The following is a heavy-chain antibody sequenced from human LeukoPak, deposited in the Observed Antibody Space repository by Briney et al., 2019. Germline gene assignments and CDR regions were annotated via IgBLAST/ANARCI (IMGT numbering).Heavy chain of an antibody. J-gene: IGHJ6*04. CDR2: INHSGST. CDR1: GGSFSGYY. CDR3: ASRGGFRAV. Sequence: SETLSLTCAVYGGSFSGYYWSWIRQPPGKGLEWIGEINHSGSTNYNPSLKSRVAISVDTSKNQFSLKLSSVTAADTAVYYCASRGGFRAVWGKGTTVTVSS. V-gene: IGHV4-34*01.